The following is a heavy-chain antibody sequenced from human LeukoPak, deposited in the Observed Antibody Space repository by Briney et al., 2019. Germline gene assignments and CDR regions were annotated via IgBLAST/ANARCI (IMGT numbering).Heavy chain of an antibody. CDR2: IKTITDDRAT. V-gene: IGHV3-15*01. J-gene: IGHJ6*02. CDR1: GFTLSNAW. CDR3: TTPAFLGKSPYGLDV. Sequence: GGSLRLSCVASGFTLSNAWMSWVCQAPGKGLEWVGRIKTITDDRATDYAAPVTGRFTISRDDSKNMLFLQMNTLKTEDTAVYYCTTPAFLGKSPYGLDVWGQGTTVTVSS. D-gene: IGHD3-3*01.